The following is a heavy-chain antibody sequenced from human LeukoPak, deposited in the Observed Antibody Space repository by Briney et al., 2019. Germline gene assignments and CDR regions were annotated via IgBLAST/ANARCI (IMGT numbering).Heavy chain of an antibody. CDR1: GFTFSSYA. Sequence: HPGGSLRLSCAASGFTFSSYAMSWVRQAPGKGLEWVSAISGSGGSTYYADSVKGRFTISRDNSKNTLYLQMNSLRAEDTAVYYCAKLSLGYSSGWSYWGQGTLVTVSS. CDR3: AKLSLGYSSGWSY. D-gene: IGHD6-19*01. CDR2: ISGSGGST. J-gene: IGHJ4*02. V-gene: IGHV3-23*01.